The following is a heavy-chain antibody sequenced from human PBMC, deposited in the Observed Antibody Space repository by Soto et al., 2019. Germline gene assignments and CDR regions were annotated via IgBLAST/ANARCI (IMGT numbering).Heavy chain of an antibody. Sequence: PSETLSLTCAVSGGSISSSNWWSWVRQPPGKGLEWIGEIYHSGSTNYNPSLKSRVTISVDKSKNQFSLKLSSVTAADTAVYYCAKTFYYDSSVYVFGYFDYWGQGTLVTVSS. CDR3: AKTFYYDSSVYVFGYFDY. D-gene: IGHD3-22*01. CDR1: GGSISSSNW. J-gene: IGHJ4*02. CDR2: IYHSGST. V-gene: IGHV4-4*02.